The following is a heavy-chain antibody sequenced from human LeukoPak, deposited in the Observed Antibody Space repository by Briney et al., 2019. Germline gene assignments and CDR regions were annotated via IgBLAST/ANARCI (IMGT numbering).Heavy chain of an antibody. V-gene: IGHV3-23*01. CDR3: AEGLKYYDFWSGYPLYMDV. CDR2: ISGSGGST. CDR1: GFTFSSYA. D-gene: IGHD3-3*01. J-gene: IGHJ6*03. Sequence: GGSLRLSCAASGFTFSSYAMSWVRQAPGKGLEWVSAISGSGGSTYCADSVKGRFTISRDNSKNTLYLQMNSLRAEDTAVYYCAEGLKYYDFWSGYPLYMDVWGKGTTVTVSS.